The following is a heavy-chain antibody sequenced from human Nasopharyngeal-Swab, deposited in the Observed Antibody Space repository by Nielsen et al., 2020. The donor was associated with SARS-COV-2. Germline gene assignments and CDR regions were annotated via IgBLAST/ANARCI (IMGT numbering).Heavy chain of an antibody. CDR1: GFSLSTSGVG. D-gene: IGHD2-21*01. CDR3: AHSSLLFRGPAFDY. CDR2: MYWDDDK. V-gene: IGHV2-5*02. J-gene: IGHJ4*02. Sequence: SGPTLVKPTQTLTLTCTFSGFSLSTSGVGVGWIRQPPGKALEWLALMYWDDDKRYSPSLKSRLTITKDTSKNQVVLTMTNMDPVDTATYYCAHSSLLFRGPAFDYWGQGTLVTVSS.